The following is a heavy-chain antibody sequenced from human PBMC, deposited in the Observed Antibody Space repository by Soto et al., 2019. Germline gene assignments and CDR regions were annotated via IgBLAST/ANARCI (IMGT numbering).Heavy chain of an antibody. CDR3: AHKGPEDWPLDY. Sequence: QITLKESGPTLVRPTQTLTLTCAFSGFSLSTSGVGVGWIRQPPGKALEWLAVIYWDDSKHYSPSLRSRLTITKDTSKNQVVPTMTNIDTLDTGTYYCAHKGPEDWPLDYWGQGTLVTVSS. D-gene: IGHD3-9*01. V-gene: IGHV2-5*02. J-gene: IGHJ4*02. CDR2: IYWDDSK. CDR1: GFSLSTSGVG.